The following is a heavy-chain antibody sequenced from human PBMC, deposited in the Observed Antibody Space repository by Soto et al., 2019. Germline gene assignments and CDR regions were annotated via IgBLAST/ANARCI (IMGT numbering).Heavy chain of an antibody. CDR3: ARDGYDYASSQFDS. CDR1: GFSFSSNW. CDR2: INSDGSSA. D-gene: IGHD5-12*01. J-gene: IGHJ4*02. V-gene: IGHV3-74*01. Sequence: EVQLVESGGGLVQPGGSLRLSCAASGFSFSSNWMHWVRQAPGKGLVWVSRINSDGSSAAYADSVKGRFTISRDNAKNTLFLQMNSLRAEDTAVYYCARDGYDYASSQFDSWGQGTLVTVSS.